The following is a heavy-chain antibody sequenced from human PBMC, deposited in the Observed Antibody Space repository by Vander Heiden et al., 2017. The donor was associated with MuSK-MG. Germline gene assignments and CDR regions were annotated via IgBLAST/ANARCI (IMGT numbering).Heavy chain of an antibody. V-gene: IGHV3-30*18. Sequence: QVQLVESGGGVVQPGRSLRLSCAASGLTFSSDGMHWVRQAPGKGLEWVAVISYDGSNKYYADSVKGRFTISRDNSKNTLYLQMNSLRAEDTAVYYCAKGSYYDILTGSDIDYWGQGTLVTVSS. CDR1: GLTFSSDG. CDR2: ISYDGSNK. J-gene: IGHJ4*02. D-gene: IGHD3-9*01. CDR3: AKGSYYDILTGSDIDY.